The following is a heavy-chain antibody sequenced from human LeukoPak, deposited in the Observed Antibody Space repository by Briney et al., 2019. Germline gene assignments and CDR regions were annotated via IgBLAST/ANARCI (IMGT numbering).Heavy chain of an antibody. D-gene: IGHD3-22*01. Sequence: SETLSLTCTVSGGSISSYYWSWIRQPPGKGLEWIGYIYYSGSTNYNPSLKSRVTISVDTSKNQFSLKLSSVTAADTAVYYCARVIQYYYDSSGHDAFDIWGQGTTVTVSS. CDR1: GGSISSYY. V-gene: IGHV4-59*01. CDR2: IYYSGST. J-gene: IGHJ3*02. CDR3: ARVIQYYYDSSGHDAFDI.